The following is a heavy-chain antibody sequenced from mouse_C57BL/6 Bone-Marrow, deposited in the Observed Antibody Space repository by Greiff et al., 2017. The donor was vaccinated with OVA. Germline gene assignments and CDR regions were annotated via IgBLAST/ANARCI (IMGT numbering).Heavy chain of an antibody. D-gene: IGHD3-2*02. V-gene: IGHV5-4*01. J-gene: IGHJ3*01. Sequence: EVKLVESGGGLVKPGGSLKLSCAASGFTFSSYAMSWVRQTPEKRLEWVATISDGGSYTYYPDNVKGRFTISRDNAKNNLYLQMSHLKSEDTAMYYCARDMLRRSWVAYWGQGTLVTVSA. CDR3: ARDMLRRSWVAY. CDR1: GFTFSSYA. CDR2: ISDGGSYT.